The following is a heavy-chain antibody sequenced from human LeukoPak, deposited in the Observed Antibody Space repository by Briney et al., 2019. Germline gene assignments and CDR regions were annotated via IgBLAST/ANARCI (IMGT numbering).Heavy chain of an antibody. CDR3: ARAPTSPGDLYYYYYMDV. J-gene: IGHJ6*03. Sequence: ASVKVSCKASGYTFTSYGISWVRQAPGQGLEWMGWISAYNGNTNYAQRLQDRVIMTTDTSTSTAYMELRSLRSDDTAVYYCARAPTSPGDLYYYYYMDVWGKGTTVTVSS. CDR2: ISAYNGNT. V-gene: IGHV1-18*01. D-gene: IGHD2-2*01. CDR1: GYTFTSYG.